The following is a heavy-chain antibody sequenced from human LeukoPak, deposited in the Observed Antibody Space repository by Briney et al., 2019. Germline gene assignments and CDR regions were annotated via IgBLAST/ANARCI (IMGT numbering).Heavy chain of an antibody. CDR3: VREFNWHYGSGDSFYDYFMDV. V-gene: IGHV4-39*02. J-gene: IGHJ6*03. CDR2: IYYMGHT. D-gene: IGHD3-3*01. CDR1: DGSLNDNKYF. Sequence: SETLSLTCSVSDGSLNDNKYFWGWVRQPPRKGLEWIGSIYYMGHTHYSASFGSRVTMTVDRSKSQYSLRLTSLTAADTAVYFCVREFNWHYGSGDSFYDYFMDVWGKGTAVTVSS.